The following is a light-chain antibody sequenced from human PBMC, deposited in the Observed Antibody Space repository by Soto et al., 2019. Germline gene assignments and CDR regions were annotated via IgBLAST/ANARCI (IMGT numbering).Light chain of an antibody. CDR1: SSDVGGYNY. CDR3: SSYTSSSTYV. Sequence: QSVLTQPASVSGSPGQSITISCTGTSSDVGGYNYVSWYQQHPGKAPKLMIYDVSNRPSGVSNRFSGSKSGNTASLTISGLQAEDEADYYCSSYTSSSTYVFGTGTKATDL. V-gene: IGLV2-14*01. CDR2: DVS. J-gene: IGLJ1*01.